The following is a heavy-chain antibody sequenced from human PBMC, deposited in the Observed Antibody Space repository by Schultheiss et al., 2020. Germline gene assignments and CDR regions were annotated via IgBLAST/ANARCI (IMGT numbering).Heavy chain of an antibody. D-gene: IGHD3-10*01. J-gene: IGHJ5*02. V-gene: IGHV4-39*01. Sequence: SETLSLTCTVSGGSISSSSYSWGWIRQPPGKGLEWIGSIYYSGSTYYNPSLKSRVTISVDTSKNQFSLKLSSVTAADTAVYYCARQSDRYYYGSGSGVNWFDPWGQGTLVTVSS. CDR2: IYYSGST. CDR1: GGSISSSSYS. CDR3: ARQSDRYYYGSGSGVNWFDP.